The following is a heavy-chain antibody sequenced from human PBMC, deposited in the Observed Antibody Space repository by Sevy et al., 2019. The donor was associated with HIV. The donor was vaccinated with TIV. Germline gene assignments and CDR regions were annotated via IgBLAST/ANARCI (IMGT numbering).Heavy chain of an antibody. J-gene: IGHJ3*02. CDR2: IYYSGIT. CDR3: ARVGYNYGVYAFDI. D-gene: IGHD5-18*01. Sequence: SETLSLTCTVSGDSLSSGGYYWSWIRQHPGKGLEWIGYIYYSGITYYNPSLKSRITMSLDTSKDQFYLKLSSVTAADTAVYYCARVGYNYGVYAFDIWGQGTMVTVSS. CDR1: GDSLSSGGYY. V-gene: IGHV4-31*03.